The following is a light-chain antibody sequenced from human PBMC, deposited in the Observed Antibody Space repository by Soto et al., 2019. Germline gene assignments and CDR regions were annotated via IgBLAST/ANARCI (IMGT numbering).Light chain of an antibody. J-gene: IGKJ2*01. CDR2: DAS. CDR3: QQYSDWPLYT. Sequence: EIVLTQSPDTLSLAPGERATLSCRASQSISNYLAWYQQKPGQAPRLLIYDASNRATGIPARFSGSGSGTDFTLTISSLQSEDFAFYYCQQYSDWPLYTFGQGTKVDIK. V-gene: IGKV3-11*01. CDR1: QSISNY.